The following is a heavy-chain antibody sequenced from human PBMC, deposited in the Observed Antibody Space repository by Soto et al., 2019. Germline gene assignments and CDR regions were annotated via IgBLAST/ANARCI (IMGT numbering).Heavy chain of an antibody. J-gene: IGHJ6*02. D-gene: IGHD2-2*02. CDR1: GFTFSSYG. CDR3: ARDRGYCSSTSCYTDYYYDMDV. Sequence: GGSLRLSCAASGFTFSSYGMYWVRQAPGKGLEWVALIWYDGSHKDYLDSVKGRFTISRDNSKNTLYLQMNSLRAEDTAVYYCARDRGYCSSTSCYTDYYYDMDVWGQGTTVTVS. CDR2: IWYDGSHK. V-gene: IGHV3-33*01.